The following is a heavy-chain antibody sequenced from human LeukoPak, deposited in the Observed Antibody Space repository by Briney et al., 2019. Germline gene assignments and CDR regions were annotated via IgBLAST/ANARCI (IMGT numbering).Heavy chain of an antibody. Sequence: GRSLRLSCAASGFTFSSYAMHWVRQAPGKGLEWVAVISYDGSNKYYADSVKGRFTISRDNSKNTPYLQMNSLRAEDTAVYYCARDRGGYQLLFVFDYWGQGTLVTVSS. D-gene: IGHD2-2*01. CDR3: ARDRGGYQLLFVFDY. CDR2: ISYDGSNK. CDR1: GFTFSSYA. J-gene: IGHJ4*02. V-gene: IGHV3-30*04.